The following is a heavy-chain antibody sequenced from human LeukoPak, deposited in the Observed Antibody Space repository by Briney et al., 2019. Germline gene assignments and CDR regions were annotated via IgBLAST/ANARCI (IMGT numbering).Heavy chain of an antibody. V-gene: IGHV3-30*02. CDR3: AKDQWDIVVVPAAIWLDAFDI. J-gene: IGHJ3*02. D-gene: IGHD2-2*01. CDR2: IRYDGSNK. Sequence: PGGSLRLSCAASGFTFSSYGMHWVRQAPGKGLEWVAFIRYDGSNKYYADSVKGRFTISRDNSKNTLYLQMNSLRAEDTAVYYCAKDQWDIVVVPAAIWLDAFDIWGQGTMVTVSS. CDR1: GFTFSSYG.